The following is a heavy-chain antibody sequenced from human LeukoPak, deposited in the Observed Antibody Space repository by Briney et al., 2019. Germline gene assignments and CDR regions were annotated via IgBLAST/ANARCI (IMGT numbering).Heavy chain of an antibody. Sequence: EASVKVSCKASGYTFTSYGISWVRQAPGQGLEWMGWISAYNGNTNYAQKLQGRVTMTTDTSTSTAYMELRSLRSDDTAVYYCARDDDILTGYSPDCWGQGTLVTVSS. D-gene: IGHD3-9*01. V-gene: IGHV1-18*04. J-gene: IGHJ4*02. CDR1: GYTFTSYG. CDR2: ISAYNGNT. CDR3: ARDDDILTGYSPDC.